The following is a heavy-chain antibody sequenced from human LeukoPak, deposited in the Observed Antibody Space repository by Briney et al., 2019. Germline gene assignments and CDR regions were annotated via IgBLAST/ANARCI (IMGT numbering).Heavy chain of an antibody. J-gene: IGHJ3*02. CDR3: AKELGWLVGPFDI. CDR2: IRYDGSSK. CDR1: GFTFSDYG. D-gene: IGHD6-19*01. Sequence: PGGSLRLSCAPSGFTFSDYGIHWLRQAPGKELYWVAFIRYDGSSKYYADSVKGRFTISRDNSKNTLFLQMNSLRAEDTAVYYCAKELGWLVGPFDIWGQGIMVTVSS. V-gene: IGHV3-30*02.